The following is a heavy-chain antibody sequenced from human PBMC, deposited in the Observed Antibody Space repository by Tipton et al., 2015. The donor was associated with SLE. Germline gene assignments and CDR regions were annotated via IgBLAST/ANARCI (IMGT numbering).Heavy chain of an antibody. J-gene: IGHJ4*02. D-gene: IGHD3-10*01. CDR3: AKDNGGLFDY. CDR2: IRYDGTKK. CDR1: GFTFNSYG. V-gene: IGHV3-30*02. Sequence: GSLRLSCAASGFTFNSYGMHWVRQVPGKGLEWVAFIRYDGTKKYYADSVKGRFTISRDSSKNTLSLQMNSLRAEDTAVYYCAKDNGGLFDYWGQGTLVTVSS.